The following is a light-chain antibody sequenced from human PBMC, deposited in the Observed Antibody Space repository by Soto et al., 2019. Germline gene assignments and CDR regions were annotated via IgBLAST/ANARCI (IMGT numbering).Light chain of an antibody. CDR1: QSVSDW. CDR3: QQYNSYSPWT. J-gene: IGKJ1*01. CDR2: DTS. Sequence: IQMTQSPATLSASVGDRVTLTCRASQSVSDWLAGYQQKPGNPPKLLIYDTSRLESAVPSRFSGSGSGTEFTLTISSLQPDDFATYYCQQYNSYSPWTFGQGTKVDIK. V-gene: IGKV1-5*01.